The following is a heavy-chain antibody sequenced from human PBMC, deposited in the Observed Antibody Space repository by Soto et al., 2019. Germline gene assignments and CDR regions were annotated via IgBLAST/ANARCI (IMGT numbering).Heavy chain of an antibody. D-gene: IGHD3-10*01. CDR3: ASIVSSAHGEFSD. J-gene: IGHJ4*02. CDR2: IYYSGST. CDR1: GGSISSGGYY. V-gene: IGHV4-31*03. Sequence: QVQLQESGPGLVKPSQTLSLTCTVSGGSISSGGYYWSWIRQHPGKGLEWIGYIYYSGSTYYNPSLKSRVTISVDTSKNQFSLKLSSVPAADTVVYYCASIVSSAHGEFSDWGQGTLVTVSS.